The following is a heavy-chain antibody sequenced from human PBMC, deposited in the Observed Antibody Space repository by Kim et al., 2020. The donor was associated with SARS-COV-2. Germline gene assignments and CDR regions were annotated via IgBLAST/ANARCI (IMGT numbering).Heavy chain of an antibody. CDR2: IWYDGSNK. V-gene: IGHV3-33*01. CDR1: GFTFSSYA. Sequence: GGSLRLSCAASGFTFSSYAMHWVRQAPGKGLEWVAVIWYDGSNKYYADSVKGRFTISRDNSKNTLYLQMNSLRAEDTAVYYCASPYYYDSSGYSPLGYWGQGTLVTVSS. CDR3: ASPYYYDSSGYSPLGY. D-gene: IGHD3-22*01. J-gene: IGHJ4*02.